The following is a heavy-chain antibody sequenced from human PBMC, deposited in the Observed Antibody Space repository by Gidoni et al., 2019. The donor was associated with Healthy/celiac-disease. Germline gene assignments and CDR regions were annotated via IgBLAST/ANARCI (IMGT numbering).Heavy chain of an antibody. J-gene: IGHJ4*02. D-gene: IGHD6-19*01. CDR2: IYHSGST. Sequence: QVQLQDSVPGLVTPSGTLSLTFPVSGGSISSINWWSWVRQPPGKGLEWIGEIYHSGSTNYNPSLKSRVTISVDKSKNQFSRKLSAVTAEDTAVYYCARGERAGSLDYWGQGTLVTVSS. CDR3: ARGERAGSLDY. V-gene: IGHV4-4*02. CDR1: GGSISSINW.